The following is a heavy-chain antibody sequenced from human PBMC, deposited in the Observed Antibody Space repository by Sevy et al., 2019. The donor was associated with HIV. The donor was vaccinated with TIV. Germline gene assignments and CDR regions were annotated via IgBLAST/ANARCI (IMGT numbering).Heavy chain of an antibody. CDR3: ASDITSNWLFFDY. J-gene: IGHJ4*02. CDR1: GYSISSRYY. CDR2: MYYSGST. Sequence: SETLSLTCAVSGYSISSRYYWGWVRQPPGKGLEWIASMYYSGSTYYNPSLRSRVTISLDTSEIQFSLKLTSVTAADTAVYYCASDITSNWLFFDYWGQGILVTVSS. D-gene: IGHD6-13*01. V-gene: IGHV4-38-2*01.